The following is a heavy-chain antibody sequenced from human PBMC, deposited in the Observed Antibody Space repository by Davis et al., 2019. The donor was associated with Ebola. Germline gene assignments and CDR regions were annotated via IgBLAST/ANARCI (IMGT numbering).Heavy chain of an antibody. CDR2: ISTSGDTT. D-gene: IGHD2-15*01. J-gene: IGHJ4*02. V-gene: IGHV3-23*01. Sequence: PGGSLRLSCAASGFTFRNYAMNWVRQAPGKGLEWVSCISTSGDTTYYVGSVKGRFTISRDNSKNTLYLQMNSLRAEDTALYYCAKSRRISCYSSVDYWGQGTLATVSS. CDR1: GFTFRNYA. CDR3: AKSRRISCYSSVDY.